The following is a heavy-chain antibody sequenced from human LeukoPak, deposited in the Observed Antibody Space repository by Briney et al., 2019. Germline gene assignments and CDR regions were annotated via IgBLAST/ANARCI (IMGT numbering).Heavy chain of an antibody. D-gene: IGHD6-19*01. V-gene: IGHV1-2*02. J-gene: IGHJ5*02. Sequence: ASVKVSCKASGYTFTGYYMHWVRQAPGQGLEWMGWINPNSGGTNYAQKFQGRVTMTRDTSISTAYMELSRLRSDDTAVYYCARDSSGYSSGWYEDWFDPWGQGTLVTVSS. CDR2: INPNSGGT. CDR1: GYTFTGYY. CDR3: ARDSSGYSSGWYEDWFDP.